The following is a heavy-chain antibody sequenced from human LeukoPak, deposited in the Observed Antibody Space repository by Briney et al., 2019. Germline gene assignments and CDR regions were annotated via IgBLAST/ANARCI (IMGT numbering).Heavy chain of an antibody. V-gene: IGHV4-39*01. CDR3: AKRGNYGYFDY. J-gene: IGHJ4*02. CDR2: LSYSGKT. Sequence: SETVCLTCTVSGGSVSTNNYYWGWIRQPPGKGLEWMGSLSYSGKTYYNPSLKSRVTISADTSKNQFSLRLTAVTAADTAVYYCAKRGNYGYFDYWGQGTLVTVSS. D-gene: IGHD3-10*01. CDR1: GGSVSTNNYY.